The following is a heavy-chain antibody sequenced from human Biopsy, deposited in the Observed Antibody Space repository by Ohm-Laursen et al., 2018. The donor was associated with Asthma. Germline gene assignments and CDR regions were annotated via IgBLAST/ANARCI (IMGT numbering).Heavy chain of an antibody. V-gene: IGHV3-30*03. CDR3: ASQSSGPDFWSGYYYFDY. CDR2: ISYDGSNK. CDR1: GFTFSSYG. Sequence: SLRLSCAASGFTFSSYGMHWVRQAPGKGLEWVAVISYDGSNKYYADSVKGQFTISRDNSKNTPYLQMNSLRAEDTAVYYCASQSSGPDFWSGYYYFDYWGQGTLVIVSS. J-gene: IGHJ4*02. D-gene: IGHD3-3*01.